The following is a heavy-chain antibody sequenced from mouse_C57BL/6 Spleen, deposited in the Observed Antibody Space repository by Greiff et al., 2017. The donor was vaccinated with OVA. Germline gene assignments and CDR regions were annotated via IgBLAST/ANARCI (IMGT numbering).Heavy chain of an antibody. CDR1: GYTFTDYN. CDR3: AGGSSPLWYFDV. V-gene: IGHV1-22*01. Sequence: EVQLQQSGPELVKPGASVKMSCKASGYTFTDYNMHWVKQSHGKSLEWIGYINPNNGGTSYNQKFKGKATLTVNKSSSTAYMELRSLTSEDSAVYYCAGGSSPLWYFDVWGTGTKVTVSS. J-gene: IGHJ1*03. D-gene: IGHD1-1*01. CDR2: INPNNGGT.